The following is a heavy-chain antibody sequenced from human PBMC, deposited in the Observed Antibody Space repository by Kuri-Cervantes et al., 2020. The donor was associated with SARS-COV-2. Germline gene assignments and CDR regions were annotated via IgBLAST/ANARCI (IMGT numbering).Heavy chain of an antibody. CDR3: ARGMVRGVIQYYYYGMDV. Sequence: ASVKVSCKASGYTFSGGYYMYWVRQAPGQGLEWMGWINPNSGGTNYAQKFQGWVTMTRDTSISTACMELSRLRPDDTAVYYCARGMVRGVIQYYYYGMDVWGQGTTVTVSS. D-gene: IGHD3-10*01. V-gene: IGHV1-2*04. CDR2: INPNSGGT. CDR1: GYTFSGGYY. J-gene: IGHJ6*02.